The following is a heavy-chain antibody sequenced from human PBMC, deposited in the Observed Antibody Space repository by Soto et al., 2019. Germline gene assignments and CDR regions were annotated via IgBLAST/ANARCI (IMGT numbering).Heavy chain of an antibody. CDR2: IIPIFCTA. Sequence: KVSFRASGGTXISYAIRLVRQAPGQGLEWMGGIIPIFCTANYAQKFQGRVTITADKSTSTAYMELSSLRSEDTAVYYCVIVVVTATNQKGKCYFDYWGQGTLGPVS. V-gene: IGHV1-69*06. J-gene: IGHJ4*02. CDR3: VIVVVTATNQKGKCYFDY. CDR1: GGTXISYA. D-gene: IGHD2-21*02.